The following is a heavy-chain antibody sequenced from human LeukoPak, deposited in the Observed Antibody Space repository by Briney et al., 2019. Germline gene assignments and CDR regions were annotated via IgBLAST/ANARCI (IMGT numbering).Heavy chain of an antibody. V-gene: IGHV4-4*02. Sequence: SGTLSLTCAVSSGSIFRSNWWSWVRQPPGKGLEWIGQIFHSGSTSYSPSLKSRVTISVDKSKNQFSLRLTSVTAADTAVYYCARSPTKRVPEDYWGQGTLVTVSS. CDR1: SGSIFRSNW. CDR2: IFHSGST. D-gene: IGHD2-2*01. J-gene: IGHJ4*02. CDR3: ARSPTKRVPEDY.